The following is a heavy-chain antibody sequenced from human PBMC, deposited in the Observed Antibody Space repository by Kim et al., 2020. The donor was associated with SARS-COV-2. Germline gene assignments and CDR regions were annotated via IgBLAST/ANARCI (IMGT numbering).Heavy chain of an antibody. Sequence: YSPAFQGQVPISADKSITTAYLQWSSLKASDTAMYYCARLPSSWYNWFDPWGQGTLVTVSS. CDR3: ARLPSSWYNWFDP. D-gene: IGHD6-13*01. V-gene: IGHV5-51*01. J-gene: IGHJ5*02.